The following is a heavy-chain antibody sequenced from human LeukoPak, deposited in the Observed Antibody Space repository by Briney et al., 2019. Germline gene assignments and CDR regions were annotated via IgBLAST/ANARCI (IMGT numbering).Heavy chain of an antibody. CDR3: ARGGYSYGRLDY. Sequence: GASVKVSCKASGYTFTGYYMHWVRQAPGQGLEWMGWINPNSGSTNYAQKFQGRVTMTRDTSISTAYMELSRLRSDDTAVYYCARGGYSYGRLDYWGQGTLVTVSS. J-gene: IGHJ4*02. V-gene: IGHV1-2*02. CDR2: INPNSGST. CDR1: GYTFTGYY. D-gene: IGHD5-18*01.